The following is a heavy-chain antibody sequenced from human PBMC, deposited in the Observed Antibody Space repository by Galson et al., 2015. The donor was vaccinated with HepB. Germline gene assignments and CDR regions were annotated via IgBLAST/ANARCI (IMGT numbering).Heavy chain of an antibody. Sequence: SLRLSCAASGFTFSSYAMSWVRQAPGKGLEWVSAISGSGGSTYYADSVKGRFTISRDNSKNTLYLQMNSLIAEDTAVYYCAKTPHVGYCSSTSCYTWDYWGQGTLVTVSS. J-gene: IGHJ4*02. V-gene: IGHV3-23*01. CDR2: ISGSGGST. CDR1: GFTFSSYA. D-gene: IGHD2-2*02. CDR3: AKTPHVGYCSSTSCYTWDY.